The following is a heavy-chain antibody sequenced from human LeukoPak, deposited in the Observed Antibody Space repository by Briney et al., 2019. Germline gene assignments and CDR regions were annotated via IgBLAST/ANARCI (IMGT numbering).Heavy chain of an antibody. CDR3: ARHTMYYYDSSGFAPSYYYYGMDV. Sequence: GGSLRLSCAASGFTFSSYSMNWVRQAPGKGLEWVSSISSSSSYIYYADSVKGRFTISRDNAKNSLYLQMNSLRAEDTAVYYCARHTMYYYDSSGFAPSYYYYGMDVWGQGTTVTVSS. CDR2: ISSSSSYI. V-gene: IGHV3-21*01. J-gene: IGHJ6*02. D-gene: IGHD3-22*01. CDR1: GFTFSSYS.